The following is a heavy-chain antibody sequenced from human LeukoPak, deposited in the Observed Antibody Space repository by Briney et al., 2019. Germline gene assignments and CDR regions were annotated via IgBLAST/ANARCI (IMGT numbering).Heavy chain of an antibody. D-gene: IGHD3-3*01. Sequence: PGGSLRLSCAASGLTFSTYWRSWLRQAPGQGLEWAANIKQDGSEKYYVDSVKGRFTISRDNAKNSLFLQMNSLRAEDTAVYYCASGSYDFWSGYYSDYWGEGTLVTVSS. J-gene: IGHJ4*02. CDR2: IKQDGSEK. CDR3: ASGSYDFWSGYYSDY. CDR1: GLTFSTYW. V-gene: IGHV3-7*01.